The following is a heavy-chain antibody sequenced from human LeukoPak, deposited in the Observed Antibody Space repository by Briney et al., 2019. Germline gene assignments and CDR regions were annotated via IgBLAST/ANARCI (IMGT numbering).Heavy chain of an antibody. D-gene: IGHD6-19*01. CDR3: ARWSSGWYGVDY. CDR1: GDSINNYY. J-gene: IGHJ4*02. CDR2: IYYSGST. Sequence: SETLTLTCTVSGDSINNYYWSWIRQPPGKGLEWIGYIYYSGSTNYNPSLKSRVTISVDTSKNQFSLKLSSVTAADTAVYYCARWSSGWYGVDYWGQGTLVTVSS. V-gene: IGHV4-59*01.